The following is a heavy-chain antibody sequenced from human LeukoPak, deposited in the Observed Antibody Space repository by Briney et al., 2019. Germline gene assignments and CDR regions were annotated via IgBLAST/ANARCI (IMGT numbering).Heavy chain of an antibody. D-gene: IGHD1-26*01. CDR3: ARGGRESIPLIYSDY. Sequence: GGSLRLSCAASGFTFSSYWMSWVRQAPGKGLEWVANIKQDGSEKYYVDSVKGRFTISRDNAKNSLYLQMNSLRAEDTAVYYCARGGRESIPLIYSDYWGQGTLVTVSS. J-gene: IGHJ4*02. CDR1: GFTFSSYW. CDR2: IKQDGSEK. V-gene: IGHV3-7*01.